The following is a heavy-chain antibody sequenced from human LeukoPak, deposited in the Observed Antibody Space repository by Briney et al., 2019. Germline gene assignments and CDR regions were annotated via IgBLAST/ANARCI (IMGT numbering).Heavy chain of an antibody. J-gene: IGHJ4*02. Sequence: GGSLRLSCAASGFTFSSYAMSWVRQAPGKGRECVSAISGSGGSTYYADYVKGRFTISRDNSKNTLYLQMNSRRAEDTAVYYCAKSRVGATPCPLDYWGQGTLVTVSS. D-gene: IGHD1-26*01. CDR2: ISGSGGST. CDR1: GFTFSSYA. V-gene: IGHV3-23*01. CDR3: AKSRVGATPCPLDY.